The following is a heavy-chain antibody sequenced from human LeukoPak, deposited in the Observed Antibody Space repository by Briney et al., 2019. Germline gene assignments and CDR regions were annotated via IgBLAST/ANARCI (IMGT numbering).Heavy chain of an antibody. J-gene: IGHJ5*02. Sequence: GGSLRLSCGASGFTFNSYWMHWVRQAPGKGLVWVSRIDEDGTTIDYADSVQGRFTISRDNAKHTLYLQMSSLRDEDTAVYYCVSDLCGGDDQWGRGTLVTVSS. CDR2: IDEDGTTI. CDR1: GFTFNSYW. CDR3: VSDLCGGDDQ. D-gene: IGHD3-3*01. V-gene: IGHV3-74*01.